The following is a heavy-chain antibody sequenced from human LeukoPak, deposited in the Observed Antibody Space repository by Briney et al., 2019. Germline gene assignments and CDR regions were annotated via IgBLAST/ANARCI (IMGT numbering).Heavy chain of an antibody. D-gene: IGHD4-11*01. CDR3: AKTTGRADYSSDGGYYGLDV. J-gene: IGHJ6*02. CDR2: INSDGRRT. V-gene: IGHV3-74*01. CDR1: GFTLSSYW. Sequence: GGSLRLSCAASGFTLSSYWIHWVRQAPGKGLVWVSRINSDGRRTTYADSVKGRFTISRDNAKDTLYLQMNSLRTEDTAVYYCAKTTGRADYSSDGGYYGLDVWGQGTTVTVSS.